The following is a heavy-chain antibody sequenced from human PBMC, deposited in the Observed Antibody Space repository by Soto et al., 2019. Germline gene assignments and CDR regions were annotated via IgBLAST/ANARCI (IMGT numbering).Heavy chain of an antibody. D-gene: IGHD6-19*01. CDR2: SSPRGDTI. V-gene: IGHV3-48*02. Sequence: LRLSCVASGFSLANYPMNWVRQTPGKGLEWISYSSPRGDTIYYADSVEGRFTISRDNARNSLSLHMSSLRDEDSALYYCAKGPHTNVGWPYYFESWGQGIPVTVSS. CDR3: AKGPHTNVGWPYYFES. CDR1: GFSLANYP. J-gene: IGHJ4*02.